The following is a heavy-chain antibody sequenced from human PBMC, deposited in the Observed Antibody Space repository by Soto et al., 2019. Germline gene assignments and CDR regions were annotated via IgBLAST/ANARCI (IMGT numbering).Heavy chain of an antibody. Sequence: PGGSLRLSCAASGFTFSNAWMSWVRQAPGKGLEWVGRIKSKTDGGTTDYAAPVKGRFTISRDDSKNTLYLQMNSLKTEDTAVYYRTTKGPFDYYGMDVWGQGTTVTVSS. CDR1: GFTFSNAW. J-gene: IGHJ6*02. CDR3: TTKGPFDYYGMDV. V-gene: IGHV3-15*01. CDR2: IKSKTDGGTT.